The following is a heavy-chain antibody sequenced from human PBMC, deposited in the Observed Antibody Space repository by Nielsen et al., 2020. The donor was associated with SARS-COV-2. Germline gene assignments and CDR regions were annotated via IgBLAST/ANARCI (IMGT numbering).Heavy chain of an antibody. V-gene: IGHV1-58*01. D-gene: IGHD2-21*02. CDR3: ARLDTYCGGDCLRIDP. Sequence: SVKVSCKASGFTFTSSAVQWVRQARGQRLEWIGWIVVGSGNTNYAQKFQERVTITRDMSTSTAYMELSSLRSEDTAVYYCARLDTYCGGDCLRIDPWGQGTLVTVSS. J-gene: IGHJ5*02. CDR2: IVVGSGNT. CDR1: GFTFTSSA.